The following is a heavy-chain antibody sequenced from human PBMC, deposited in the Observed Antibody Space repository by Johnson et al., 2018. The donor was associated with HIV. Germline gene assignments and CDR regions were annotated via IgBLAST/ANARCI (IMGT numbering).Heavy chain of an antibody. Sequence: VQLVESGGGVVQPGRSLRLSCVASGFTFSNYDMDWVRQAPGRGLEWVLSISYDGNNKYYADSVKGRFTISRDNSKNTLYLQMNSLRAEDTAVYYCARVQVAMATIGYAFDIWGQGTMVTVSS. CDR3: ARVQVAMATIGYAFDI. V-gene: IGHV3-30*03. D-gene: IGHD5-12*01. CDR2: ISYDGNNK. J-gene: IGHJ3*02. CDR1: GFTFSNYD.